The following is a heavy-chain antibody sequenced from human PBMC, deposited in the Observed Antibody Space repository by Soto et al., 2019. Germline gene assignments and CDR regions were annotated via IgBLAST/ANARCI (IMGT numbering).Heavy chain of an antibody. CDR3: ARASGYSDGTKFDY. Sequence: EVQLVESGGGVVRPGGSLRLSCAASGFTFDDYGMSWVRQAPGNGLEWVSGINRNGGSTGYADSVKGRFTISRDNAKNSLYLQMNSLRAEDTALYYCARASGYSDGTKFDYWGQGTLVTVSS. CDR1: GFTFDDYG. CDR2: INRNGGST. V-gene: IGHV3-20*04. D-gene: IGHD5-18*01. J-gene: IGHJ4*02.